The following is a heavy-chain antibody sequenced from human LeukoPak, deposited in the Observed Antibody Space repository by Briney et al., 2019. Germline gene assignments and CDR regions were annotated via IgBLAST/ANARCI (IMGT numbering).Heavy chain of an antibody. Sequence: GASVKVSCKASGDTFIPYTFSWVRHAPGQGLELIGRIIPSLDVANYAHKFQGRVTLSLDRDTATTYMEVTSLRSEDTAIYYCARDHCSPGTCLGGHWGQGTLVTVSS. J-gene: IGHJ4*02. CDR1: GDTFIPYT. CDR2: IIPSLDVA. CDR3: ARDHCSPGTCLGGH. D-gene: IGHD2-15*01. V-gene: IGHV1-69*04.